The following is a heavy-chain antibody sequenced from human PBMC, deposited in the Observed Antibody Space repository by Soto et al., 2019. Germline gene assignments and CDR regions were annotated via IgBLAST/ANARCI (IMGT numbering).Heavy chain of an antibody. V-gene: IGHV3-30*18. D-gene: IGHD1-26*01. CDR3: AKGELINPQLFEF. J-gene: IGHJ4*02. CDR2: VSYDGSNK. Sequence: QVQLVESGGGVVKPGRSLRLSCVASGFTLSHYDMNWVRPAPGKGLEWVAVVSYDGSNKYYGDSVRGRFTISRDTSKNTLYLQMNSLRAEDTAVFYCAKGELINPQLFEFWGQGALVTVSS. CDR1: GFTLSHYD.